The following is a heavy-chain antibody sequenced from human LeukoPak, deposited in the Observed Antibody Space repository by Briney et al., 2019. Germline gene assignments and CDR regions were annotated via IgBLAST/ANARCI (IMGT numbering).Heavy chain of an antibody. J-gene: IGHJ4*02. CDR1: GFTFSSYA. Sequence: GGSLRLSCAASGFTFSSYAMSWVRQAPGKGLERVSAISGSGGSTYYADSVKGRFTISRDNSKNTLYLQMNSLRAEDTAVYYCAKDRGTGSYYLSSYFDYWGQGTLVTVSS. CDR3: AKDRGTGSYYLSSYFDY. D-gene: IGHD1-26*01. V-gene: IGHV3-23*01. CDR2: ISGSGGST.